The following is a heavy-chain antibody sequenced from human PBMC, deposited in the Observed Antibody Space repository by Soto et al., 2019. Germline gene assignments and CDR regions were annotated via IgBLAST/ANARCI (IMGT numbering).Heavy chain of an antibody. CDR1: GGTFSSYS. D-gene: IGHD1-26*01. V-gene: IGHV1-69*01. CDR2: IIPIFGTA. J-gene: IGHJ4*02. Sequence: QVQLVQSGAEVKKTGSSVKVSCKASGGTFSSYSINWVRQAPGQGIEWMGEIIPIFGTAHYAQKFQGRVTIPADESTSTAYMELSSLRSEDTDVYYCARDGGRHAGGIDYWGQGPLVTVS. CDR3: ARDGGRHAGGIDY.